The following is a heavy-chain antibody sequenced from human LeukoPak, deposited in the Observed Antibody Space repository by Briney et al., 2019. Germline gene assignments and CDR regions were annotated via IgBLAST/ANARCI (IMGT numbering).Heavy chain of an antibody. V-gene: IGHV4-34*01. J-gene: IGHJ3*02. D-gene: IGHD3-9*01. CDR3: ARDRRLRYFGTPGSAFDI. CDR2: INHSGST. CDR1: GGSFSGYY. Sequence: SSETLSLTCAVYGGSFSGYYWSWIRQPPGKGLEWIGEINHSGSTNYNPSLKSRVTISVDTSKNQFSLKLSSVTAADTAVYYCARDRRLRYFGTPGSAFDIWGQGTMVTVSS.